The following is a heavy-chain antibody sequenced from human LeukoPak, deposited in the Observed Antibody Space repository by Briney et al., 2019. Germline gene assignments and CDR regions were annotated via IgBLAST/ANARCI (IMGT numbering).Heavy chain of an antibody. Sequence: SSETLSLTCAVYGGSFSGYYWSWIRQPPGKGLEWIGEINHSGSTNYNPSLKSRVTISVDTSKNQFSLKLSSVTAADTAVYYCARGRITMVRGVITRVNYYYYMDVWGKGTTVTVSS. CDR1: GGSFSGYY. J-gene: IGHJ6*03. D-gene: IGHD3-10*01. V-gene: IGHV4-34*01. CDR2: INHSGST. CDR3: ARGRITMVRGVITRVNYYYYMDV.